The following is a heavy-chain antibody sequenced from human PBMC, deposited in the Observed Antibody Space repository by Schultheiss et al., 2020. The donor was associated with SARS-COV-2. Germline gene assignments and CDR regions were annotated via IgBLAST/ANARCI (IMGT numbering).Heavy chain of an antibody. Sequence: GGSLRLSCAASGFTFSSYAMHWVRQAPGKGLEWVAVISYDGSNKYYADSVKGRFTISRDNSKNTLYLQMNSLRAEDTAVYYCTTQQLVFDYWGQGTLVTVSS. CDR1: GFTFSSYA. CDR3: TTQQLVFDY. J-gene: IGHJ4*02. V-gene: IGHV3-30-3*01. D-gene: IGHD6-13*01. CDR2: ISYDGSNK.